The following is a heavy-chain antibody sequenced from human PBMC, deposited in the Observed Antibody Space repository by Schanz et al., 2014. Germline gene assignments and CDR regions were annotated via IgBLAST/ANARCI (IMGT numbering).Heavy chain of an antibody. CDR1: GGSITGYY. J-gene: IGHJ3*02. CDR3: ARHYDAFDI. CDR2: ISYRGVT. V-gene: IGHV4-59*08. Sequence: QVQLQESGPGLVKPSETLSLTCTVSGGSITGYYWSWIRQPPGKGLEWIGFISYRGVTNHNPSLKGRSTLSVATSKTQLPLKVNSLTAADTAVYYCARHYDAFDIWGQGTTVIVSS.